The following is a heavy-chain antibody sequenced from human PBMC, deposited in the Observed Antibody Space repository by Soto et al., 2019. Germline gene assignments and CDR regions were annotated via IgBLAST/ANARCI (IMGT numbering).Heavy chain of an antibody. J-gene: IGHJ6*02. Sequence: QLQLQESGPGLVKPSETLSLTCTVSGGSISSGRYYWGWIRQPPGKGLEWIGSIYNTGTTHYNPSLRIRTTISVDTSKNHFSLQLTSVTAADTAVYFCARRPGTGPTLGHYYYDSLDVWGPGTTVTVS. CDR2: IYNTGTT. D-gene: IGHD1-1*01. CDR3: ARRPGTGPTLGHYYYDSLDV. V-gene: IGHV4-39*02. CDR1: GGSISSGRYY.